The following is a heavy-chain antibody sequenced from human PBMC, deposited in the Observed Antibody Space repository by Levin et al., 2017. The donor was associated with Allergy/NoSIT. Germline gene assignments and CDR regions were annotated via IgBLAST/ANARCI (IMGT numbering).Heavy chain of an antibody. J-gene: IGHJ1*01. CDR1: GFIVTSNH. Sequence: GGSLRLSCAASGFIVTSNHMSWVRQAPGKGLEWVSVIYSGGRTYYADSVKGRFTLSRDNSKNTLYLQMNSLRDEDTAVYYCAGVVMVGSGTYYNEEYFQHWGQGTLVTVSS. CDR3: AGVVMVGSGTYYNEEYFQH. D-gene: IGHD3-10*01. V-gene: IGHV3-66*01. CDR2: IYSGGRT.